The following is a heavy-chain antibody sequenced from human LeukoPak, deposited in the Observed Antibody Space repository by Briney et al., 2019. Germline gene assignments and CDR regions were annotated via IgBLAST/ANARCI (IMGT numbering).Heavy chain of an antibody. V-gene: IGHV4-59*01. J-gene: IGHJ4*02. CDR2: TYYSGST. Sequence: KPSETLSLTCIVSGGSISSYYWSWIRQPAGKGLEWIAYTYYSGSTNYNPSLKSRVTISVDTSKNQFSLNLSSVTAADTAVYYCAREIRDYAGKFGYFDSWGQGTLVTVSS. CDR3: AREIRDYAGKFGYFDS. CDR1: GGSISSYY. D-gene: IGHD4-23*01.